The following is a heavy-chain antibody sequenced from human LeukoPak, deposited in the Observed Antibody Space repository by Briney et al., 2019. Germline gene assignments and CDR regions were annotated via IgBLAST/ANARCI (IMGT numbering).Heavy chain of an antibody. V-gene: IGHV3-7*05. CDR2: INQDGSEK. D-gene: IGHD3-9*01. J-gene: IGHJ4*02. Sequence: GGSLRLSCAASGFTFSSHWMSWVRQAPGKGLEWVANINQDGSEKYYVDSVKGRFTISRDNAKNSLYLQMNSLRAEDTAVYYCARDHFEPGVILDYSGQGNLVTVSS. CDR3: ARDHFEPGVILDY. CDR1: GFTFSSHW.